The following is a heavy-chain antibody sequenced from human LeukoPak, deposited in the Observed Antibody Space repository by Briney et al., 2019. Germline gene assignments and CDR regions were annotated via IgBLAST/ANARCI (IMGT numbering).Heavy chain of an antibody. CDR1: GGTFINYA. V-gene: IGHV1-69*13. J-gene: IGHJ6*02. Sequence: VNVSFKACGGTFINYAISGVGQAPGQGREGVGGILPIFGTAHYAHKFQGRVTITAHDSTRTAYMELSSLRSEDTAVYYCARGSLGIPHGLDAWGPGTPSPSP. CDR2: ILPIFGTA. D-gene: IGHD7-27*01. CDR3: ARGSLGIPHGLDA.